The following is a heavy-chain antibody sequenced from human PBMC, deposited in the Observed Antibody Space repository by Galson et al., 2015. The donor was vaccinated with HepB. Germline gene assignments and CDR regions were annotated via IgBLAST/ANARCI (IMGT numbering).Heavy chain of an antibody. CDR2: FDPEDGET. V-gene: IGHV1-24*01. CDR1: GYTLTELS. Sequence: SVKVSCKVSGYTLTELSMHWVRQAPGKGLEWMGGFDPEDGETIYAQKFQGRVTMTEDTSTDTAYMELSSLRSEDTAVYYCATFSRRDFWSGFRMGLDYWGQGTLVTVSS. D-gene: IGHD3-3*01. CDR3: ATFSRRDFWSGFRMGLDY. J-gene: IGHJ4*02.